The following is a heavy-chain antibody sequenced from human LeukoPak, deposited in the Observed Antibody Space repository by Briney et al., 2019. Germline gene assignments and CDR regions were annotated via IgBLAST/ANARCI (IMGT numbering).Heavy chain of an antibody. V-gene: IGHV4-59*08. CDR3: ARNRASGTPYFDY. D-gene: IGHD3-10*01. Sequence: SETLSLTCTISRGSISGFYWSWIRQPPGKGLEWIGYIYYSGSSNYNPSLKSRVTISVDTSKDQFSLKLSSVTAADTPVYYCARNRASGTPYFDYWGQGLLVTVSS. CDR2: IYYSGSS. J-gene: IGHJ4*02. CDR1: RGSISGFY.